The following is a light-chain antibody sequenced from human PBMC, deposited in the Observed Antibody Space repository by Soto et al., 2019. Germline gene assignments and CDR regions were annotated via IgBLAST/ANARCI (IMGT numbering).Light chain of an antibody. J-gene: IGKJ2*01. Sequence: EIVLTQSPATLSLSPGERATLSCRASQSVSSYLAWYQQKPGQAPRLLIYDASNRATGIPARFSGSGSGTDFTLTITGQEPEDFAVYYGHQRSNWPPYTFGQGTKLEIK. CDR1: QSVSSY. CDR2: DAS. CDR3: HQRSNWPPYT. V-gene: IGKV3-11*01.